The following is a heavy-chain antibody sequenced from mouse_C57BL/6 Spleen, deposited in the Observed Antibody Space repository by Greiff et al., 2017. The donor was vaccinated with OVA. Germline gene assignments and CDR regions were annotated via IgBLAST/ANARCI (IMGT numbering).Heavy chain of an antibody. Sequence: EVKLVESGGDLVKPGGSLKLSCAASGFTFSSYGMSWVRQTPDKRLEWVATISSGGSYTYYPDSVKGRFTISRDNAKNTLYLQMSSLKSEDTAMYYCARHEGLPYAMDYWGQGTSVTVSS. V-gene: IGHV5-6*01. CDR1: GFTFSSYG. D-gene: IGHD2-4*01. CDR2: ISSGGSYT. J-gene: IGHJ4*01. CDR3: ARHEGLPYAMDY.